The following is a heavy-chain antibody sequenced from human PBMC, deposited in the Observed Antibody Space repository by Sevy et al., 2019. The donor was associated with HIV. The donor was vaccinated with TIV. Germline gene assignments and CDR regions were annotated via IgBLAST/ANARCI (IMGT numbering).Heavy chain of an antibody. CDR1: GLSFTSAW. CDR2: IKSKTDGERT. J-gene: IGHJ4*02. CDR3: TTDPAPCSDTSTYNYLCPDAY. D-gene: IGHD3-22*01. Sequence: GGSLRLSCAASGLSFTSAWMSWVRQAPGKGLEWVGRIKSKTDGERTDYPAPVRGRFTISRDDSNNTLYLQMNSLETEDTAVYYCTTDPAPCSDTSTYNYLCPDAYWGQGTLVTVSS. V-gene: IGHV3-15*01.